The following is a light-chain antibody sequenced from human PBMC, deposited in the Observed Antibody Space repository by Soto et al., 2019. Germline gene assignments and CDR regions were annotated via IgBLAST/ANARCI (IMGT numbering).Light chain of an antibody. V-gene: IGKV3-15*01. J-gene: IGKJ4*01. CDR2: GAS. Sequence: EIVMTQSPATLSLSPGERATLSCRASRNINRKLAWYQQKPGQAPRLLISGASTRATGIPARFSGSGSGTEFTLTISRLQSEDFAVYYCQQYYDYPPLIFGGGTKVEIK. CDR3: QQYYDYPPLI. CDR1: RNINRK.